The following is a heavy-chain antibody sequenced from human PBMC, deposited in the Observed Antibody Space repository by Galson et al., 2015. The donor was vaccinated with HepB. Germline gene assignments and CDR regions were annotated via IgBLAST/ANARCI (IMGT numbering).Heavy chain of an antibody. CDR1: GDSVSSNSAA. V-gene: IGHV6-1*01. Sequence: CAISGDSVSSNSAAWNWIRQSPSRGLEWLGRTYYRSKWYNDYAVSVKSRITINPDTSKNQFSLQLNSVTPEDTAVYYCARGPYCSSTSCSRNWWFDPWGQGTLVTVSS. D-gene: IGHD2-2*01. CDR3: ARGPYCSSTSCSRNWWFDP. J-gene: IGHJ5*02. CDR2: TYYRSKWYN.